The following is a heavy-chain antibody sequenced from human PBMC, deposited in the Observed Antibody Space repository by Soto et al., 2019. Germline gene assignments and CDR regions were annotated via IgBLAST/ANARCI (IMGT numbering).Heavy chain of an antibody. CDR2: INHSGST. CDR1: GGSFSGYY. J-gene: IGHJ6*03. Sequence: SETLSLTCAVYGGSFSGYYWSWIRQPPGKGLEWIGEINHSGSTNYNPSLKSRVTISVDTSKNQFSLKLSSVTAADTAVYYCARGDRGLRSYYYMDVWGKGTTVTVSS. CDR3: ARGDRGLRSYYYMDV. D-gene: IGHD3-10*01. V-gene: IGHV4-34*01.